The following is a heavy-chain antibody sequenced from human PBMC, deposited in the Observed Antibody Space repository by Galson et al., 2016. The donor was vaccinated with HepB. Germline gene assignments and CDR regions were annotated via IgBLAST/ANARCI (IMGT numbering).Heavy chain of an antibody. CDR2: ISYDGRKK. CDR3: ARRTVVPTAGNWFDP. Sequence: SLRLSCAASGFIFSNFGMHWVRQAPGKGLEWVALISYDGRKKYYADSVKGRFTISRDNSKNTYLQMNSLRAEDTAVYYCARRTVVPTAGNWFDPWGQGTLVTVSS. D-gene: IGHD2-2*01. J-gene: IGHJ5*02. CDR1: GFIFSNFG. V-gene: IGHV3-30*04.